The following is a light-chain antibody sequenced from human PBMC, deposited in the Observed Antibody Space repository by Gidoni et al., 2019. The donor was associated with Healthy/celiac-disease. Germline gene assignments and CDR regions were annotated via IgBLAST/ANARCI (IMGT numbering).Light chain of an antibody. V-gene: IGKV2-28*01. J-gene: IGKJ2*01. CDR2: LGS. CDR1: QSLLHSNGYNY. Sequence: DIVMTQSPLSLPVTPGEPASISCRSSQSLLHSNGYNYLDWYLQKPGQSPQLLIYLGSNRDSGVPDRFSGSGSGTDFTLKISRVEAEDVGVYYCMQALQTPPTFXQXTKLEIK. CDR3: MQALQTPPT.